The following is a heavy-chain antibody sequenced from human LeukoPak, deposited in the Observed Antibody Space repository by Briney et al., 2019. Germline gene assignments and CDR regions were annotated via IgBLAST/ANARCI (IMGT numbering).Heavy chain of an antibody. Sequence: SETLSLTCTVSGGSISSSSYYWGWIRQPPGKGLECIGNIYSSGTTHYNPSLKSRVTISIDTSKSQFSLRLSSVTAADTAVYYCVQNIPGSIEHWGQGTLVTVSS. CDR3: VQNIPGSIEH. J-gene: IGHJ1*01. V-gene: IGHV4-39*01. D-gene: IGHD1-20*01. CDR2: IYSSGTT. CDR1: GGSISSSSYY.